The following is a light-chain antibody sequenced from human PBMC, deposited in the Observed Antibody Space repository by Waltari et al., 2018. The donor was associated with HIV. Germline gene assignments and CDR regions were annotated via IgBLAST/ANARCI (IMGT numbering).Light chain of an antibody. CDR2: STN. V-gene: IGLV8-61*01. CDR3: VLYMGGGIWV. CDR1: SGSVSTSYY. Sequence: QTVVTQEPSFSVSPGGTVTLTCGLSSGSVSTSYYPSRYQQTPGQAPRTLIYSTNTRSSGVPDRFSGSILGNKAALTITGAQADDESDYYCVLYMGGGIWVFGGGTKVTVL. J-gene: IGLJ3*02.